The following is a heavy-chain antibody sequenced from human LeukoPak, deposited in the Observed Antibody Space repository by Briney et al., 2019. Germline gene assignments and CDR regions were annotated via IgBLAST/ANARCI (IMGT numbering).Heavy chain of an antibody. CDR1: GFILSSYW. J-gene: IGHJ4*02. V-gene: IGHV3-74*01. CDR3: GYGSGNYNDY. D-gene: IGHD3-10*01. Sequence: GGSLRLSCAASGFILSSYWMHWVRQAPGKGLVWVSRIKTDGSSTSYADSVKGRFTISRDNAKNTLYLEMNSLRAEDTAVYFCGYGSGNYNDYWGQGTLVTVSS. CDR2: IKTDGSST.